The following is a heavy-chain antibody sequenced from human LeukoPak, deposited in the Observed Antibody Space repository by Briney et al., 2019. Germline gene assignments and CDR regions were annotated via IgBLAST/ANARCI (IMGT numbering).Heavy chain of an antibody. V-gene: IGHV2-70*11. J-gene: IGHJ4*02. D-gene: IGHD6-19*01. Sequence: SGPTLVNPTQTLTLTCTFSGFSLSTSGMCVSWIRQPPGKALEWLARIDWDDDKYYSTSLKTRLTISKDTSKNQVVLTMTNMDPVDTATYYCARISYSSGWSYYFDYWGQGTLVTVSS. CDR3: ARISYSSGWSYYFDY. CDR2: IDWDDDK. CDR1: GFSLSTSGMC.